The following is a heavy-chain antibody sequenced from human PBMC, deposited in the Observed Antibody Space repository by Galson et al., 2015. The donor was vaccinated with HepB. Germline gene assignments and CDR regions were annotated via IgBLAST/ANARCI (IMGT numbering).Heavy chain of an antibody. CDR2: INAGNGNT. V-gene: IGHV1-3*01. Sequence: SVKVSCKASGYTFTSYAMHWVRQAPGQRLEWMGWINAGNGNTKYSQKFQGRVTITRDTSASTAYMELSSLRSEDTAVYYCARDNMWIAVAGTMGWFDPWGQGTLVTVSS. J-gene: IGHJ5*02. CDR1: GYTFTSYA. CDR3: ARDNMWIAVAGTMGWFDP. D-gene: IGHD6-19*01.